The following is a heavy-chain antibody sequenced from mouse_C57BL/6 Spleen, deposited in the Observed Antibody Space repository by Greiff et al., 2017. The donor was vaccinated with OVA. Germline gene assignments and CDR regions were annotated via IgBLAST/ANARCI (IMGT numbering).Heavy chain of an antibody. CDR2: ISSGGSYT. J-gene: IGHJ1*03. CDR3: ARPALVYYGSSCGYFDV. V-gene: IGHV5-6*01. D-gene: IGHD1-1*01. CDR1: GFTFSSYG. Sequence: EVQLVESGGDLVKPGGSLKLSCAASGFTFSSYGMSWVRQTPDKRLEWVATISSGGSYTYYPDSVKGRVTITRDNAKNTLYLQMSSLKSDDTAMYYCARPALVYYGSSCGYFDVWGTGTTVTVSS.